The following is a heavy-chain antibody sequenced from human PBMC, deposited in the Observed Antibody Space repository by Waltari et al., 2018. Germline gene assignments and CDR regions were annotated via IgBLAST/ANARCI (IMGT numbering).Heavy chain of an antibody. J-gene: IGHJ3*02. CDR1: GFTFISYG. CDR2: IWYDGSNK. Sequence: QVQLVESGGGVVQPGRSLRLSCAASGFTFISYGMHWVRQGPGKGLEWVAVIWYDGSNKYYADSVKGRFTISRDNSKNTLYLQMNSLRAEDTAVYYCAREGGIAARPGAFDIWGQGTMVTVSS. D-gene: IGHD6-6*01. V-gene: IGHV3-33*01. CDR3: AREGGIAARPGAFDI.